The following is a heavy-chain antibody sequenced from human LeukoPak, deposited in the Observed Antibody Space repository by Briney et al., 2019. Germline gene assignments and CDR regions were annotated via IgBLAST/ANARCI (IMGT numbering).Heavy chain of an antibody. CDR3: ARGGEYQLLPFDY. CDR2: MNPNSGNT. Sequence: ASVKVSYKASGYTLTGYYMHWVRQDHGQGLEWLGWMNPNSGNTGYVQKFQGRVTITRHTSISTAYMELSSLSSKDTAVHYCARGGEYQLLPFDYWGQGTLVTVSS. J-gene: IGHJ4*02. CDR1: GYTLTGYY. V-gene: IGHV1-8*02. D-gene: IGHD2-2*01.